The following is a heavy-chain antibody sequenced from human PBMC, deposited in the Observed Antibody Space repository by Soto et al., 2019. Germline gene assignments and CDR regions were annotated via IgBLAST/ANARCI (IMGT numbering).Heavy chain of an antibody. Sequence: PGGSLRLSCAASGFTVSSYYMNWVRLVPEKGLEWVSVIYSSGPTFYADSVRGRFTISRDNSKNTLYLQMNSLRVEDTAVYYCARAFGGRYDYCCQGTLVNVSS. V-gene: IGHV3-53*01. D-gene: IGHD1-26*01. CDR2: IYSSGPT. CDR1: GFTVSSYY. J-gene: IGHJ4*02. CDR3: ARAFGGRYDY.